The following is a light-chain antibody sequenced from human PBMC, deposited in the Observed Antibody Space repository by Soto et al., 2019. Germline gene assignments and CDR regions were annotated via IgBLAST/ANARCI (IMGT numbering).Light chain of an antibody. CDR2: GNS. Sequence: QSVLTQPPSVSGAPGQRVTISCTESSSNIGAGYEVHWYQQLPGTAPKLLIYGNSNRPSGVPDRFSGSKSGTSASLAITGLQAEDESDYYCQSYDSSLSGWVFGGGTKLTVL. CDR3: QSYDSSLSGWV. V-gene: IGLV1-40*01. J-gene: IGLJ3*02. CDR1: SSNIGAGYE.